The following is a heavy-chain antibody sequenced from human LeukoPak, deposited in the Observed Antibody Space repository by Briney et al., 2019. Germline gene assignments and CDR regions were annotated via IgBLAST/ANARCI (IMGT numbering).Heavy chain of an antibody. J-gene: IGHJ3*02. CDR3: ATSPYYSSYDAFDI. D-gene: IGHD6-6*01. V-gene: IGHV1-69*05. Sequence: SVKVSCKASGGTFSSYAISWVRQAPGQGLEWMGGIIPIFGTANYAQKFQGRVTITTDESTSTAYMELSSLRSEDTAVYYRATSPYYSSYDAFDIWGQGTMVTVSS. CDR1: GGTFSSYA. CDR2: IIPIFGTA.